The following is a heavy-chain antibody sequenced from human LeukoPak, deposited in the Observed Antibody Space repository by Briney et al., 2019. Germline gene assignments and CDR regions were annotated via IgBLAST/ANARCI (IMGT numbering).Heavy chain of an antibody. CDR2: IYYSGSP. V-gene: IGHV4-39*01. CDR1: GGSISSSTYY. CDR3: ARHHTGVGGGYFDY. J-gene: IGHJ4*02. Sequence: SETLSLTCTVSGGSISSSTYYWGWIRQPPGKGLEWIGSIYYSGSPYYNPSLKSRVTISVDTSKNQFSLKLSSVTAADTAVYYCARHHTGVGGGYFDYWGQGTLVTVSS. D-gene: IGHD3-3*01.